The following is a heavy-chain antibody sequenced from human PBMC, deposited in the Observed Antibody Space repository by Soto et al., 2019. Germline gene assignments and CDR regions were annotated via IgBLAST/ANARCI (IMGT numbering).Heavy chain of an antibody. V-gene: IGHV3-7*01. CDR3: AREIWVSYADFGSGYGDH. Sequence: EVQLVESGGGLVQPGGSLRLSCAASGFSFNIFWMTWVRQAPGRGLEWVATIKQDGSNKYYVDSVRGRFTISRDNAERSLYLQMNGLRVEDTAVYYCAREIWVSYADFGSGYGDHWGQGTLVTVSS. CDR2: IKQDGSNK. D-gene: IGHD3-3*01. J-gene: IGHJ4*02. CDR1: GFSFNIFW.